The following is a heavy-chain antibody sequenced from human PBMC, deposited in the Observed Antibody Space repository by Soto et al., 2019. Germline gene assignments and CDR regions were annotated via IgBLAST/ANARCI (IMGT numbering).Heavy chain of an antibody. CDR2: ISSSGSTI. Sequence: GGSLRLSCAASGFTFSDYYMSWIRQAPGKGPEWVSYISSSGSTIYYADSVKGRFTISRDNAKNSLYLQMNSLRAEDTAVYYCARGPYDYVWGSDPPHFDYWGQGTLVTVSS. CDR3: ARGPYDYVWGSDPPHFDY. CDR1: GFTFSDYY. V-gene: IGHV3-11*01. J-gene: IGHJ4*02. D-gene: IGHD3-16*02.